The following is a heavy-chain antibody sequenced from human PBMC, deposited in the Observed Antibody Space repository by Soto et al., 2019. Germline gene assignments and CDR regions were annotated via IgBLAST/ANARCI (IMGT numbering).Heavy chain of an antibody. CDR2: IYHSGST. J-gene: IGHJ5*02. Sequence: SETLSLTCAVSGDSISSGGYSWNWIRQPPGKGLEWIGYIYHSGSTNYNPSLKSRVTISVDRSKNQFSLKLSSVTAADTAVYYCARRPNYYDSSRNWFDPWGQGTLVTAPQ. D-gene: IGHD3-22*01. V-gene: IGHV4-30-2*01. CDR1: GDSISSGGYS. CDR3: ARRPNYYDSSRNWFDP.